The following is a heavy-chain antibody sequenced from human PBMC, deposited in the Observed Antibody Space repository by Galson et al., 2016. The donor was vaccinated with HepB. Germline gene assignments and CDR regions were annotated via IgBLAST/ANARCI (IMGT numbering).Heavy chain of an antibody. Sequence: MNWVRQAPGKGLEWLSHISGGSSTIYYADSVKGRFTVSRDNAKNSLYLQMNSLRDDDTAVYYCAKPFLSSGLYYFDYWGRGTLVTVSS. J-gene: IGHJ4*02. D-gene: IGHD6-19*01. V-gene: IGHV3-48*02. CDR2: ISGGSSTI. CDR3: AKPFLSSGLYYFDY.